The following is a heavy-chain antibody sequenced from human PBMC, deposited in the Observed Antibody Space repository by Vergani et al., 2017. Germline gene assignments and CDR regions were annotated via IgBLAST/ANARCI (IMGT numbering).Heavy chain of an antibody. CDR2: ISSSSSYI. J-gene: IGHJ3*02. Sequence: EVQLVESGGGLVKPGGSLRLSCAASGFTFSSYSMNWVRQAPGKGLEWASSISSSSSYIYYADSVKGRFTSSRDNAKNSLYLQMNSLRAGDTAVYYCARVPIAAAVWRAFDIWGQGTMVTVSS. V-gene: IGHV3-21*01. CDR1: GFTFSSYS. D-gene: IGHD6-13*01. CDR3: ARVPIAAAVWRAFDI.